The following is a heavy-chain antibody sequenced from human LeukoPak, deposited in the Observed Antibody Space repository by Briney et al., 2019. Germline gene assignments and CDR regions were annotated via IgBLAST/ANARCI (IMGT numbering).Heavy chain of an antibody. CDR1: GYTFTSYG. V-gene: IGHV1-18*01. Sequence: ASVKVSCKASGYTFTSYGISWVRQAPGQGLEWMGWISAYNGNTNYAQKLQGRVTMTTDTSTSTAYMELRSLRSDDTAVYYCARAEGPTTVTTTMGYWGQGTLVTVSS. CDR3: ARAEGPTTVTTTMGY. D-gene: IGHD4-17*01. J-gene: IGHJ4*02. CDR2: ISAYNGNT.